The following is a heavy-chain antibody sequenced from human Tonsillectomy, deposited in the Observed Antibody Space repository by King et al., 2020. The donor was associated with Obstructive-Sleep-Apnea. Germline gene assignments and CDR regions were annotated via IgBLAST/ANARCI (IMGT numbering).Heavy chain of an antibody. CDR3: ARHPYSSGWSGFDY. J-gene: IGHJ4*02. CDR1: GYSFTTYW. D-gene: IGHD6-19*01. Sequence: EVQLVESGAEVKKPGESLKISCKGSGYSFTTYWIGWVRQMPGKGLEWMGIIYPDDSDTRYNPSFQGQVTISAAKSISTAFLQWSSLKASDTAMYYCARHPYSSGWSGFDYWGQGTLVTVSS. V-gene: IGHV5-51*01. CDR2: IYPDDSDT.